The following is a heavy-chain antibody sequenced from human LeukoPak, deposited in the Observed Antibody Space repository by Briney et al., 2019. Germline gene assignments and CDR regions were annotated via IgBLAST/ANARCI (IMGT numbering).Heavy chain of an antibody. CDR1: GFTFSSHA. CDR2: ISSNGDST. D-gene: IGHD6-19*01. Sequence: GGSLRLSCAASGFTFSSHAMHWVRQAPGKGLEYVSAISSNGDSTYYANSVKGRFTISRDNSKNTLYLQMGSLRVEDMAVYYFTGSSAWSPIDYWGQGTLVTVSS. CDR3: TGSSAWSPIDY. V-gene: IGHV3-64*01. J-gene: IGHJ4*02.